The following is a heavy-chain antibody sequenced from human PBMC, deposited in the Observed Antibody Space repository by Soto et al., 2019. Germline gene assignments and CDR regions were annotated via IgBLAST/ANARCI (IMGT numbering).Heavy chain of an antibody. V-gene: IGHV1-8*01. CDR1: GYTFTSYD. Sequence: ASVKVSCKASGYTFTSYDINWVRQATGQGLEWMGWFDPEGGKTIYAQKFQGRVTMTEDTSIDTAYMELSSLRSEDTAVYYCATVFLEGVVINDAFDIWGQGTMVTVSS. D-gene: IGHD3-3*01. J-gene: IGHJ3*02. CDR2: FDPEGGKT. CDR3: ATVFLEGVVINDAFDI.